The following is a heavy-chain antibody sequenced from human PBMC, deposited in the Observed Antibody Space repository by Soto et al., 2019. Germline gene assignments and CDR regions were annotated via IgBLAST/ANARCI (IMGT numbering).Heavy chain of an antibody. J-gene: IGHJ6*02. V-gene: IGHV4-39*01. CDR3: ARHLSLVGATWIYYGMDV. CDR1: GGSISSSSYY. CDR2: IYYSGST. Sequence: PSETLSLTCTVSGGSISSSSYYWGWIRQPPGKGLEWIGSIYYSGSTYYNPSLKGRVTISVDTSKNQFSLKLSSVTAADTAVYYCARHLSLVGATWIYYGMDVWGQGTTVTVSS. D-gene: IGHD1-26*01.